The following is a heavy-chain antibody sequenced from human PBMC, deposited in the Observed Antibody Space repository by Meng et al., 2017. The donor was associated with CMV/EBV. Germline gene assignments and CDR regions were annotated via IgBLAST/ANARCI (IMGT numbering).Heavy chain of an antibody. Sequence: GESLKISCAASGFTFSSYWMSWVRQAPGKGLEWVANIKQDGSEKYYVDSVKGRFTISRDNAKNSLYLQMNSLRAEDTAVYYCARELRDDYTWGFFDYWGQGTLVTVSS. J-gene: IGHJ4*02. CDR3: ARELRDDYTWGFFDY. CDR1: GFTFSSYW. D-gene: IGHD5-24*01. CDR2: IKQDGSEK. V-gene: IGHV3-7*01.